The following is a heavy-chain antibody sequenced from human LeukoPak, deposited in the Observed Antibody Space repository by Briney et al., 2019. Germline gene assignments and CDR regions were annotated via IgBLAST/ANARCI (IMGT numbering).Heavy chain of an antibody. Sequence: SETLSLTCAVYGGSFSGHYWSWIRQPPGKGLEWIGEINHSGSTNYNPSLKSRVTISVDTSKNQFSLKLSSVTAADTAVYYCARGRGGGYCSSTSCRVYFDYWGQGTLVTVSS. V-gene: IGHV4-34*01. CDR2: INHSGST. J-gene: IGHJ4*02. D-gene: IGHD2-2*01. CDR1: GGSFSGHY. CDR3: ARGRGGGYCSSTSCRVYFDY.